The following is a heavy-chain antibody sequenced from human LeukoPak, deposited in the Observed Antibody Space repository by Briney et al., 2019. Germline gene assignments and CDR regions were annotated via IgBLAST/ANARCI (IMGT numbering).Heavy chain of an antibody. CDR3: ARGHEYRSGGVYIEY. CDR2: INHSGST. D-gene: IGHD6-25*01. J-gene: IGHJ4*02. Sequence: SETLSLTCAVYGGSFSGYYWSWIRQPPGKGLEWIGEINHSGSTNYNPSLKSRVTISVDTSKNQFSLKLSSVTAADTAVYYSARGHEYRSGGVYIEYWGQGTPVTVSS. V-gene: IGHV4-34*01. CDR1: GGSFSGYY.